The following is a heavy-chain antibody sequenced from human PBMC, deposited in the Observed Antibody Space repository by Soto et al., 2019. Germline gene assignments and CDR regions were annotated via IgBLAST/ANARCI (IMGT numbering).Heavy chain of an antibody. D-gene: IGHD6-19*01. J-gene: IGHJ3*02. V-gene: IGHV1-2*04. CDR3: ARTQWLFDYAFDI. CDR2: INPNSGGT. CDR1: GYTFTGYY. Sequence: GASVKVSCKASGYTFTGYYMHWVRQAPGQGLEWMGWINPNSGGTNYAQKFQGWVTMTRDTSINTAYMELSRLRSDDTAVYYCARTQWLFDYAFDIWGQGTMVTVSS.